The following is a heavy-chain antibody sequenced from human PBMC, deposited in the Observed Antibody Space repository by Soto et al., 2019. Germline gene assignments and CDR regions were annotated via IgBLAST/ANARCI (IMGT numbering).Heavy chain of an antibody. D-gene: IGHD4-4*01. V-gene: IGHV3-33*01. Sequence: GSLRLSCAASGFTFSSYGMHWVRQAPGKGLEWVAVIWYDGSNKYYADSVKGRFTISRDNSKNTLYLQMNSLRAEDTAVYYCARDNPRQFNAFDIWGQGTMVTVSS. CDR1: GFTFSSYG. CDR3: ARDNPRQFNAFDI. CDR2: IWYDGSNK. J-gene: IGHJ3*02.